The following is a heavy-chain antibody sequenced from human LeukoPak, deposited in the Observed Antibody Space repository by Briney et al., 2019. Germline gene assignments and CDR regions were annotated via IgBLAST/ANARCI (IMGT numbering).Heavy chain of an antibody. CDR3: ARDRRVSSSWFSYWYFDL. Sequence: PSGTLSLTCAVSGGSISSSNWWSWVRQPPGKGLEWIGEIYHSGSTNYNPSLKSRVTISVDTSKNQFSLKLSSVTAADTAVYYCARDRRVSSSWFSYWYFDLWGRGTLVTVSS. CDR1: GGSISSSNW. J-gene: IGHJ2*01. D-gene: IGHD6-13*01. CDR2: IYHSGST. V-gene: IGHV4-4*02.